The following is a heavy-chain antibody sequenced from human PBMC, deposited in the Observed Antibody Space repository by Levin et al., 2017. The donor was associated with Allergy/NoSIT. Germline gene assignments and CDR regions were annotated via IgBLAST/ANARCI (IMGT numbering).Heavy chain of an antibody. CDR2: LGSSGGTT. V-gene: IGHV3-23*01. Sequence: GGSLRLSCAASGFTFSSYGMSWVRQAPGKWLEWVSALGSSGGTTYYADSVKGRFTISRDNSKNTLYLQMNSLRAEDTAVYYCAKVITAAGTGNWGQGTLVTVSS. CDR3: AKVITAAGTGN. D-gene: IGHD6-13*01. CDR1: GFTFSSYG. J-gene: IGHJ4*02.